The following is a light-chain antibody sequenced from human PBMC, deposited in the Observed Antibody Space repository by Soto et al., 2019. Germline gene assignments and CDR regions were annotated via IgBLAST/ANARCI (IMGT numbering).Light chain of an antibody. J-gene: IGKJ3*01. CDR3: QQLNSYPQG. V-gene: IGKV1-9*01. CDR1: QGISSF. CDR2: AAS. Sequence: DIQLTQSPSFLSASVGDRVTITCRASQGISSFLAWYQQRPGKAPKLLIYAASTLQSGVPSRFSGSGSGTELTLTISSLQPEDFATYYCQQLNSYPQGFGPGTKVDIK.